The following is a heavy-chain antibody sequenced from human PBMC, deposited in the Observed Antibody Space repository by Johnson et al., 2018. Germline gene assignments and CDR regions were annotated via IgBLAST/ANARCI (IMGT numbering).Heavy chain of an antibody. CDR3: ASVFGADAFDI. CDR1: GFTFSSYG. CDR2: ISYDGSNK. Sequence: QVQLVQSGGGVVQPGRSLRLSCAASGFTFSSYGMHWVRQAPGKGLEWVAVISYDGSNKYYADSVKGRFTISRDNSKNTLYLQMTSLRAEDTAVYYCASVFGADAFDIWGQGTMVTVSS. J-gene: IGHJ3*02. V-gene: IGHV3-30*03. D-gene: IGHD3-10*01.